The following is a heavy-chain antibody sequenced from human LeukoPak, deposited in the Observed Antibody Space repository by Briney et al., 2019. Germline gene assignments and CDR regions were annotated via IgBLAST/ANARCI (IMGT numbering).Heavy chain of an antibody. CDR1: GFTFSSYG. CDR3: ARGGRYYDSSGYWLGYFQH. J-gene: IGHJ1*01. D-gene: IGHD3-22*01. CDR2: ISGRGDST. Sequence: GGSLRLSCAASGFTFSSYGMHWVRQAPGKGLEWVSGISGRGDSTSYADSVKGRFIISRDISKNTLYLQMNSLRAEDTAVYYCARGGRYYDSSGYWLGYFQHWGQGTLVTVSS. V-gene: IGHV3-NL1*01.